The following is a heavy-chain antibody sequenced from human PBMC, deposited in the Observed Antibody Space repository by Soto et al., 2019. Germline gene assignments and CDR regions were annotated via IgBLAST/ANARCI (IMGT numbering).Heavy chain of an antibody. J-gene: IGHJ6*02. Sequence: QVQLVQSGSEVKKPGSSVKFSCKASGGPFSSYAISWVRQAPGQGLEWMGGIIPIFCTANYAHKYQGRVTITAAESTSTAYMELSSLRAEDTAVYYCARYSSSGASNYCYGMDVWGQGTTVTVSS. CDR1: GGPFSSYA. D-gene: IGHD6-6*01. CDR2: IIPIFCTA. CDR3: ARYSSSGASNYCYGMDV. V-gene: IGHV1-69*01.